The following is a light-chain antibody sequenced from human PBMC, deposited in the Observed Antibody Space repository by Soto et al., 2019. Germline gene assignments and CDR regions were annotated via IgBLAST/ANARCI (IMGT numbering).Light chain of an antibody. V-gene: IGKV3-15*01. CDR3: QPYNNWPLT. CDR1: QSVSSN. J-gene: IGKJ4*01. CDR2: DTS. Sequence: EKALTQSPVTLQFSRVERHTQSCRASQSVSSNLAWYQHKPGQTPRLLIYDTSTRATGVPTRFSGSRSGAEFTLTINSLQSEDFAVYYCQPYNNWPLTFGGGTKVDIK.